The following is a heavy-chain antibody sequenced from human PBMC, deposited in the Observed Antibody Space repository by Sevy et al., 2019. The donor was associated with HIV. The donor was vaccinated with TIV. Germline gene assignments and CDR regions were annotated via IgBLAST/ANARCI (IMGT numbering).Heavy chain of an antibody. CDR2: IIPIFGTA. D-gene: IGHD5-18*01. CDR1: GGTFSSYA. Sequence: ASVKVSCKASGGTFSSYAISWVRQAPGQGLEWMGGIIPIFGTANYAQTFQGRVTITADKSTSTAYMELSSLRSEDTAVYYCARVSGYSYGTDYYYYMDVWGKGTTVTVSS. J-gene: IGHJ6*03. CDR3: ARVSGYSYGTDYYYYMDV. V-gene: IGHV1-69*06.